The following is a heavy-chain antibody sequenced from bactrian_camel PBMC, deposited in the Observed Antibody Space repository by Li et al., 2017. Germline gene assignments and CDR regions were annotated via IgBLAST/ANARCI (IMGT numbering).Heavy chain of an antibody. CDR1: GYTYSSYC. V-gene: IGHV3S1*01. D-gene: IGHD4*01. CDR2: IYTGDGTT. J-gene: IGHJ4*01. CDR3: ATGGGDSVLSNH. Sequence: HVQLVESGGGSVQAGGSLRVSCTASGYTYSSYCMGWFRQAPGKEREGVAAIYTGDGTTSYADSVKGRFTISRDDAKNTMYLQLNSLKTEDRAMYYCATGGGDSVLSNHWGQGTQVTVS.